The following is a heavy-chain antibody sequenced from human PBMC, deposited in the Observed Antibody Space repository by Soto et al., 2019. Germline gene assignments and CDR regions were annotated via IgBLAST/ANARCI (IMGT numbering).Heavy chain of an antibody. Sequence: DVQLLESGGGLAQRGGSLRLSCAASGFSFSTYGMTWVRQAPGKGLEWVSYGGSGGSTYYADSVKGRFTISRDNSKNTLYLQMNSLRAEDTAVYYCVTFRGRAYHYYYLDAWGNGTTVTVSS. D-gene: IGHD3-16*01. CDR1: GFSFSTYG. CDR3: VTFRGRAYHYYYLDA. V-gene: IGHV3-23*01. J-gene: IGHJ6*03. CDR2: YGGSGGST.